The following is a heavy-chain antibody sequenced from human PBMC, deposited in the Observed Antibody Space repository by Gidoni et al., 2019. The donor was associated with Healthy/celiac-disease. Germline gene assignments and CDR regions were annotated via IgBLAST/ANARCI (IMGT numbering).Heavy chain of an antibody. CDR1: GGSISSGGYY. D-gene: IGHD3-10*01. Sequence: QVQLQESGPGLVKPSQTLSLTCTVSGGSISSGGYYWSWIRQHPGKGLEWIGYIYYSGSTYYNPSLKSRVTISVDTSKNQYSLKLSSVTAADTAVYYCARASLLWFGELSWFDPWGQGTLVTVSS. CDR3: ARASLLWFGELSWFDP. CDR2: IYYSGST. J-gene: IGHJ5*02. V-gene: IGHV4-31*03.